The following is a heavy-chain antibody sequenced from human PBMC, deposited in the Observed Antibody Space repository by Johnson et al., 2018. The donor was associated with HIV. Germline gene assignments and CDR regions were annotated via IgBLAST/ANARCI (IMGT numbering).Heavy chain of an antibody. Sequence: QVQLVESGGGVVQPGRSLRLSCAASGFTFSSYAMHWVRQAPGKGLEWVAVISYDGSNKYYADSVKGRFTISRDNSKNPLYLQMNSLSAEDTAVYYCASTGSGSDDAFDIWGQGTMVTVSS. CDR1: GFTFSSYA. CDR2: ISYDGSNK. CDR3: ASTGSGSDDAFDI. J-gene: IGHJ3*02. V-gene: IGHV3-30-3*01. D-gene: IGHD3-10*01.